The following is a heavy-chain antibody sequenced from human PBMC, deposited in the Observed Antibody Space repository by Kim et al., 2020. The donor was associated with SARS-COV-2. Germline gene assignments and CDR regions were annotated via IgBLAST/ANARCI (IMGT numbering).Heavy chain of an antibody. J-gene: IGHJ6*02. CDR1: GFTFSSYA. Sequence: GGSLRLSCAASGFTFSSYAMSWVRQAPGKGLEWVSAISGSGGSTYYADSVKGRFTISRDNSKNTLYLQMNSLRAEDTAVYYCAKDLGAYYDSWSVHNYYYGMDVWGQGTTVTVSS. CDR3: AKDLGAYYDSWSVHNYYYGMDV. D-gene: IGHD3-3*01. CDR2: ISGSGGST. V-gene: IGHV3-23*01.